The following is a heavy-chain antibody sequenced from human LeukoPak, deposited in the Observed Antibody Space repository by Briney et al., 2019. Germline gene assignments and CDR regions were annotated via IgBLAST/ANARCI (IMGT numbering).Heavy chain of an antibody. CDR1: GFTFTRYA. CDR3: AKRSTTFDY. Sequence: GGSLRLSCATSGFTFTRYAMSWVCQAPGKGLEWVSAISDGGANTYYADSVKGRFTISTDNSKSTLYLQMNNLRVEDTAIYYCAKRSTTFDYWGQGTLVTVSS. V-gene: IGHV3-23*01. D-gene: IGHD2-2*01. CDR2: ISDGGANT. J-gene: IGHJ4*02.